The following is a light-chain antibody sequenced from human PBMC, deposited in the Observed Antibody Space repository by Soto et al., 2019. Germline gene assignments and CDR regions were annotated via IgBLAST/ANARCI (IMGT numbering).Light chain of an antibody. CDR3: HQFAITPRT. Sequence: EIVLTQSPGTLSLSPGESATLSCRASQSVDRNYLAWYQQRPGQAPRLLIYGASSRATGIPPMFSGSGSGTEFVLTISGLEAEDFAVYYCHQFAITPRTFGQGTKVESK. CDR1: QSVDRNY. J-gene: IGKJ1*01. V-gene: IGKV3-20*01. CDR2: GAS.